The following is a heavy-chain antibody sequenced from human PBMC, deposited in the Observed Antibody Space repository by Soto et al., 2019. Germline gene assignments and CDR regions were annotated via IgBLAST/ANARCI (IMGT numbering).Heavy chain of an antibody. CDR3: ARVYDSSGYPIDY. J-gene: IGHJ4*02. CDR2: ISSSSSTI. D-gene: IGHD3-22*01. Sequence: GGSLRLSCIASGFTFTTYAMNWVRQAPGKGLEWVSYISSSSSTIYYADSVKGRFTISRDNAKNSLYLQMNSLRAEDTAVYYCARVYDSSGYPIDYWGQGTLVTVSS. CDR1: GFTFTTYA. V-gene: IGHV3-48*01.